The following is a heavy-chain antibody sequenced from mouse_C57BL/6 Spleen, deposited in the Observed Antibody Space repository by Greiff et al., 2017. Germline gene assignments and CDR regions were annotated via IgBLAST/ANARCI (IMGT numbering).Heavy chain of an antibody. J-gene: IGHJ4*01. D-gene: IGHD1-1*01. Sequence: QVHVKQSGAELVRPGTSVKVSCKASGYAFTNYLIEWVKQRPGQGLEWIGVINPGSGGTNYNEKFKGKATLTADKSSSTAYMQLSSLTSEDSAVYFCARLRFDDYGSSYAMDYWGQGTSVTVSA. CDR1: GYAFTNYL. V-gene: IGHV1-54*01. CDR2: INPGSGGT. CDR3: ARLRFDDYGSSYAMDY.